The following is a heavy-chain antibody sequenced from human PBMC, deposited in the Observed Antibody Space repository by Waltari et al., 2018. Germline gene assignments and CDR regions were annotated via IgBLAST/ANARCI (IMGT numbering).Heavy chain of an antibody. D-gene: IGHD3-9*01. J-gene: IGHJ4*02. V-gene: IGHV4-39*07. CDR2: IYYSGST. CDR1: GAYFESSSHY. CDR3: ARTAYDHLTGYPTLDH. Sequence: QVQLQESGPGLVKPSETLSLTYSVSGAYFESSSHYWGWVRQPPGKGLEWIGSIYYSGSTYYNPSLKSRVNMSVDTANYQFSLKVTSVTAADTAIYYCARTAYDHLTGYPTLDHWGQGILVTVSS.